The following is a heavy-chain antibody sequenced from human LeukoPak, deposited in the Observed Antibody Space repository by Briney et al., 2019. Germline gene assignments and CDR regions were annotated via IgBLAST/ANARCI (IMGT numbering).Heavy chain of an antibody. CDR3: ARGGYDILTGYYQWWFDP. V-gene: IGHV1-18*01. CDR2: ISAYNGNT. D-gene: IGHD3-9*01. J-gene: IGHJ5*02. Sequence: GASVKVSCKASGYTFTSYGISWVRQATGQGLEWMGWISAYNGNTNYAQKLQGRVTMTTDTSTSTAYMELRSLRSDDTAVYYCARGGYDILTGYYQWWFDPWGQGTLVTVSS. CDR1: GYTFTSYG.